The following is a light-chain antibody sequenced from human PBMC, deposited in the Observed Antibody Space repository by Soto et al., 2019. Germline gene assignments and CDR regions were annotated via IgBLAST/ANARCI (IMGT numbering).Light chain of an antibody. CDR1: QTVNNN. J-gene: IGKJ4*01. Sequence: EIVMTQSPATLSVSPGERATLSCRASQTVNNNLAWYQQKVGQAPRLLIYSAFNRATGIPARFSGSGSGTEFTLTISSLQSEDFAVYYCQQYNNWPFSFGGGTKVEIK. V-gene: IGKV3-15*01. CDR3: QQYNNWPFS. CDR2: SAF.